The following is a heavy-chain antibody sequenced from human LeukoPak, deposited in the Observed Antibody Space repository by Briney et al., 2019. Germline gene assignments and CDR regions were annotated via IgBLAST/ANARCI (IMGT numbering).Heavy chain of an antibody. J-gene: IGHJ4*02. Sequence: GGSLRLSCAASGFTFSNAWMSWVRQAPGKGLEWVGRIKSKTDGGTTDYAAPVKGRFTISRDDSKNTLYLQMDSLKTEDTAVYYCTTDSSGYYYFDYWGQGTLVTVSS. CDR3: TTDSSGYYYFDY. CDR1: GFTFSNAW. D-gene: IGHD3-22*01. V-gene: IGHV3-15*01. CDR2: IKSKTDGGTT.